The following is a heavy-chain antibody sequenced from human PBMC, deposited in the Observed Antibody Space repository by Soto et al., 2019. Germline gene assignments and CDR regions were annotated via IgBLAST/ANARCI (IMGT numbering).Heavy chain of an antibody. V-gene: IGHV3-21*06. CDR1: GFTFTRYS. Sequence: GGSLRRSSAASGFTFTRYSINWVHQAPGKGLEWVSSISSTTNYIYYGDSMKGRFTISRDNAKNSLYLEMNSLRAEDTAVYYCARESEDLTSNFDYWGQGTLVPVSS. CDR3: ARESEDLTSNFDY. CDR2: ISSTTNYI. J-gene: IGHJ4*02.